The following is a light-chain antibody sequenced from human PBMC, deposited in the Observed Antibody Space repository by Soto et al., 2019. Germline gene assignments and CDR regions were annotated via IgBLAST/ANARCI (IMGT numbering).Light chain of an antibody. J-gene: IGLJ3*02. CDR3: QVRDSSNDYLV. CDR2: DDT. Sequence: SYELTQPPSVSVAPGQTATSTCEGHNIGSKSVHWYQLRPGQAPVVVVYDDTDRPSGIPERFSGSNSGNTATLTITRVEAGDGADYYCQVRDSSNDYLVFGGGTKLTVL. CDR1: NIGSKS. V-gene: IGLV3-21*02.